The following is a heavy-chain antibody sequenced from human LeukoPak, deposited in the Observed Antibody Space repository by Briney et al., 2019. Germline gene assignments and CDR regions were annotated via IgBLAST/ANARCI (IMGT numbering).Heavy chain of an antibody. CDR2: ISSTGSYI. CDR3: ARAISEEFI. D-gene: IGHD3-10*01. Sequence: PGGSLRLSCAASGFSISDDSMTWVRQAPGKGLEWVSFISSTGSYIYYADSVKGRFSISRDNAKNSLYLQMNSLRAEDMAVYYCARAISEEFIWGQGTLVTVSS. V-gene: IGHV3-21*01. J-gene: IGHJ4*02. CDR1: GFSISDDS.